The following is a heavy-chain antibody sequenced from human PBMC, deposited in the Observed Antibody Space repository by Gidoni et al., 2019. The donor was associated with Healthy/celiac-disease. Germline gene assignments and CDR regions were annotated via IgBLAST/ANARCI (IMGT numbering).Heavy chain of an antibody. CDR1: GFTFSSYD. Sequence: EVQLVESGGGLVQPGGSLRLSCAASGFTFSSYDMNWVRQAPGKGLEWVSYISSSGSTIYYADSVKGRFTISRDNAKNSLYLQMNSLRAEDTAVYYCARHSSGWYYFDYWGQGTLVTVSS. J-gene: IGHJ4*02. CDR2: ISSSGSTI. CDR3: ARHSSGWYYFDY. D-gene: IGHD6-19*01. V-gene: IGHV3-48*03.